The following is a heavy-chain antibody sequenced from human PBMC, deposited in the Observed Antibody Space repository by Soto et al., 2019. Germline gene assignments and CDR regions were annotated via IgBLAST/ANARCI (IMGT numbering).Heavy chain of an antibody. CDR3: AKDLGSGKTYYYYAIDV. Sequence: QVQLVESGGGVVQPGTSLRLSCAASGFIFSKYGMHWVRQAPGKGLEWVAVISYDGSNKYYAESVKGRFIISRDKSENTLYRQMNSLRAEDTALYYCAKDLGSGKTYYYYAIDVWGQGTTVTVSS. D-gene: IGHD3-10*01. J-gene: IGHJ6*02. V-gene: IGHV3-30*18. CDR1: GFIFSKYG. CDR2: ISYDGSNK.